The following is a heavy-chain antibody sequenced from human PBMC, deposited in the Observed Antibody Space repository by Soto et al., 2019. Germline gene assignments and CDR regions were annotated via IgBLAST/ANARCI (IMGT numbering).Heavy chain of an antibody. Sequence: PTLSLHCAISGDSVSSNSAAWKWIRQSPSRGLEWLGKTYYMFRSYNDYAVSVRSRISINPDTSKNQFSLQLNSVTPEDTAVYYCARAATGWLYPYYHGMDVWGQGTTVTVSS. CDR1: GDSVSSNSAA. CDR2: TYYMFRSYN. V-gene: IGHV6-1*01. CDR3: ARAATGWLYPYYHGMDV. D-gene: IGHD5-12*01. J-gene: IGHJ6*02.